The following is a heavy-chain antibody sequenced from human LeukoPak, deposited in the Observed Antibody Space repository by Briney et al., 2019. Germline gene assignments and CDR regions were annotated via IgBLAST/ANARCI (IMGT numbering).Heavy chain of an antibody. D-gene: IGHD1-1*01. CDR2: INPSGGST. V-gene: IGHV1-46*03. CDR1: GYTFTSYY. Sequence: GASVKVSCKASGYTFTSYYMHWVRQAPGQGLEWMGIINPSGGSTSYAQKFQGRVTMTRDTSTSTVYMELSSLRSGDTAVYYCARDTAGNYSWNWFDPWGQGTLVTVSS. J-gene: IGHJ5*02. CDR3: ARDTAGNYSWNWFDP.